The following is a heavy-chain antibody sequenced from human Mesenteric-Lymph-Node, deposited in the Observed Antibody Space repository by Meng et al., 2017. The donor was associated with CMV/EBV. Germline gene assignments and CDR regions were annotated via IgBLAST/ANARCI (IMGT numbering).Heavy chain of an antibody. CDR2: ISVNGGST. CDR1: GFTFTSYA. CDR3: AKGVSSSGPGDY. J-gene: IGHJ4*02. V-gene: IGHV3-23*01. Sequence: SCAPSGFTFTSYAMNWVRQAPGKGLEWVSSISVNGGSTYYADSVKGRFTVARDNAQNTLYLQMNSLRDEDTAVYYCAKGVSSSGPGDYWGQGALVTVSS. D-gene: IGHD1-26*01.